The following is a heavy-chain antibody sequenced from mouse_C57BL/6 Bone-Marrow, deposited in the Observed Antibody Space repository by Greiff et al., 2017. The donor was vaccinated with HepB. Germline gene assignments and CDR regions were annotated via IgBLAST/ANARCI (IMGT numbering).Heavy chain of an antibody. CDR1: GFTFSSYA. CDR3: ARDGPGAMDY. J-gene: IGHJ4*01. Sequence: EVQRVESGGGLVKPGGSLKLSCAASGFTFSSYAMSWVRQTPEKRLEWVATISDGGSYTYYPDNVKGRFTISRDNAKNNRYLQMSHLKSEDTAMYYCARDGPGAMDYWGQGTSVTVSS. V-gene: IGHV5-4*01. CDR2: ISDGGSYT.